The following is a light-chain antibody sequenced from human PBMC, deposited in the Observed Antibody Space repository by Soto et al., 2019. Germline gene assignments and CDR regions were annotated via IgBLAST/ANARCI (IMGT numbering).Light chain of an antibody. V-gene: IGKV1-5*03. CDR1: HTISSW. CDR2: KAS. J-gene: IGKJ1*01. CDR3: QHYNSYSEA. Sequence: DIRMTQSPSTLSGSVGDRVSITCRASHTISSWLAWYQQKPGKAPKLLIYKASTLKSGVPSRFSGSGSGTEFTLTISSLQPDDFATYYCQHYNSYSEAFGQGTKVDIK.